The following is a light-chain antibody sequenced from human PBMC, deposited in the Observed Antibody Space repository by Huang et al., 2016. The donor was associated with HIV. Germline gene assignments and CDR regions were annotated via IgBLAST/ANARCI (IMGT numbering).Light chain of an antibody. CDR1: QNVSSY. J-gene: IGKJ1*01. Sequence: EIVLTQSPATLSLSPGERATLSCRASQNVSSYLAWYQQKPGQAPWLLIYDASNRATGIPARFSGSGSGTDFTLTISSLEPEDFAVSYCQQRSIWPWTFGQGTKVEIK. CDR3: QQRSIWPWT. V-gene: IGKV3-11*01. CDR2: DAS.